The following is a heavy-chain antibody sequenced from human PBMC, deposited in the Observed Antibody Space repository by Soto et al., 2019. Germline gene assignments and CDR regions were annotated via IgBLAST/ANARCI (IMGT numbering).Heavy chain of an antibody. V-gene: IGHV4-30-4*01. CDR3: ARAGFSYGHLLF. CDR1: GGPIKTGDYY. J-gene: IGHJ4*02. D-gene: IGHD3-10*01. CDR2: VFYSGAT. Sequence: SETLSLICNVSGGPIKTGDYYWNWIRQPPGKGLEWIGYVFYSGATNYSPSLKSRAAISMDTSKNQFSLSLTSVTAADTAVYYCARAGFSYGHLLFWGQGIRVTVSS.